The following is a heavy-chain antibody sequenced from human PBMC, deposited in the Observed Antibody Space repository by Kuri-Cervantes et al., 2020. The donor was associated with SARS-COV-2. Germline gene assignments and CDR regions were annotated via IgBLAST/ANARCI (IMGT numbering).Heavy chain of an antibody. Sequence: GSLRLSCTVSGGSISSSSYYWGWIRQPPGKGLEWIGSIYYSGSTYYNPSLKSRVTISVDTSKNQFSLKLSSVTAADTAVYYCAREGHEIVVVPAATSYYYYGMDVWGQGTTVTVSS. CDR2: IYYSGST. D-gene: IGHD2-2*01. V-gene: IGHV4-39*02. J-gene: IGHJ6*02. CDR1: GGSISSSSYY. CDR3: AREGHEIVVVPAATSYYYYGMDV.